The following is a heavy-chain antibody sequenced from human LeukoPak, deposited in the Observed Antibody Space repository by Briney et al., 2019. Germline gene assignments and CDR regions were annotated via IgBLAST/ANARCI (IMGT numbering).Heavy chain of an antibody. J-gene: IGHJ4*02. CDR3: AKDLRGYYDLEAFFDF. V-gene: IGHV3-23*01. CDR1: GFTFSRYA. Sequence: PGGSLRLSCAASGFTFSRYAMSWVRQAPGKGLEWVSGLSGSGTSTYYADSVKGRFTISRDNSKNTLYLQMNSLRGEDTAIYYCAKDLRGYYDLEAFFDFWGQGTLVTVSS. D-gene: IGHD3-3*01. CDR2: LSGSGTST.